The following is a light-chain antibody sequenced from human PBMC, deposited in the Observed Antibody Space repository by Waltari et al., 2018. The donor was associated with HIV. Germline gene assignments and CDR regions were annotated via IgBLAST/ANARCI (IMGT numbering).Light chain of an antibody. J-gene: IGKJ1*01. Sequence: DIQMTQDPSSLSASVGDSVTITCRASQTISNYLNWYQQKPGKAPKVLIYVASSLQSGVPSRFSGSGSGTDFTLTISSLQPEDFATYYCQQSYSNPRTFGQGTRVEIK. CDR2: VAS. CDR1: QTISNY. V-gene: IGKV1-39*01. CDR3: QQSYSNPRT.